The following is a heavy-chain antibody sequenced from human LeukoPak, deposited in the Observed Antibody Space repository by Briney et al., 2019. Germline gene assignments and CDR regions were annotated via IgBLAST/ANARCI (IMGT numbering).Heavy chain of an antibody. V-gene: IGHV1-46*01. D-gene: IGHD4-11*01. CDR3: ARDHYTSDAFDI. CDR2: INPSGGST. CDR1: GYTFTNYY. J-gene: IGHJ3*02. Sequence: GASVKVSCTASGYTFTNYYMHWVRQAPGQGLEWMGIINPSGGSTSYAQKFQGRVTMTRDTSTSTVYMELSSLRSEDTAVYYCARDHYTSDAFDIWGQGTMVTVSS.